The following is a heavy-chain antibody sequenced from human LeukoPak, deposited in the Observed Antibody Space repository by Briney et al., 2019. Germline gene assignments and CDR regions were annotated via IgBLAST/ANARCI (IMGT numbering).Heavy chain of an antibody. Sequence: GASVKVSCKASGGTSNSHAISWVRQAPGQGLEWMGRIISNLGTINRAQKFQDRVTLTADKSTNTAYMELTSLTSDDTAIYYCATTNDGGGYQWGDFFDYWGQGTLVTVSS. CDR1: GGTSNSHA. CDR2: IISNLGTI. CDR3: ATTNDGGGYQWGDFFDY. V-gene: IGHV1-69*04. D-gene: IGHD3-22*01. J-gene: IGHJ4*02.